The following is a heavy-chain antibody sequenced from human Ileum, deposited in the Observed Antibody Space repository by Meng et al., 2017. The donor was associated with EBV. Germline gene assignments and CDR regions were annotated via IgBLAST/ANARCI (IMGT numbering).Heavy chain of an antibody. V-gene: IGHV4-39*01. CDR3: ARQLDTVTSGD. CDR1: GDSISSSPYF. J-gene: IGHJ4*02. Sequence: QVQLQESGPGLGKPSETLSLTCTVSGDSISSSPYFWGWIRQPPGKGLEWIGSIYYSGNTYYTPSLKSRLTISVDTSKNQFSLKLTSVTAADTAVYYCARQLDTVTSGDWGQGPLVTVYS. D-gene: IGHD4-17*01. CDR2: IYYSGNT.